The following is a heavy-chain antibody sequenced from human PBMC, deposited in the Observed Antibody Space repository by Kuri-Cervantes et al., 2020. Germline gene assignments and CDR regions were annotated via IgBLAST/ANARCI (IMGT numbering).Heavy chain of an antibody. J-gene: IGHJ4*02. D-gene: IGHD3-22*01. CDR3: YSLHDSSGYYHDY. Sequence: ASVKVSCKASGYTFTGYYMHWVRQAPGQGLEWMGWFNPDSGGTNYAQKFQGRVTMTRDTSISTAYMELSRLRSDDTAVYYCYSLHDSSGYYHDYWGQGTLVTVSS. CDR1: GYTFTGYY. V-gene: IGHV1-2*02. CDR2: FNPDSGGT.